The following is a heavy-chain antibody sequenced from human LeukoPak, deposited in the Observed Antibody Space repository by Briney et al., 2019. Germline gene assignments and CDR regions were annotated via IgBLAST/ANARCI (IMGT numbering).Heavy chain of an antibody. D-gene: IGHD2-21*02. V-gene: IGHV3-9*01. CDR1: GFTFDDYA. J-gene: IGHJ3*02. CDR3: AKVRGAYCGGDCYSYDAFDI. Sequence: GGSLRLSCAASGFTFDDYAMHWVRQAPGKGLEWVSGISWNSGSIGYADSVKGRFTISRDNAKNSLYLQMNSLRAEDTALYYCAKVRGAYCGGDCYSYDAFDIWGQGTMVTVS. CDR2: ISWNSGSI.